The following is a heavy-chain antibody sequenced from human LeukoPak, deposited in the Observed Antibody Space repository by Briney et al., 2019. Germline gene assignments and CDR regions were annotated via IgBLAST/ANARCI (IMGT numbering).Heavy chain of an antibody. CDR2: INSDGSST. V-gene: IGHV3-74*01. Sequence: GGSLRLSCAASGFTFSSYWMHWVRQAPGKGLVWVSRINSDGSSTHYADSVKGRFTISRDNAKNTLYLQMNSLRAEDTAVCYCASVAVAGTLDYWGQGTLVTVSS. CDR3: ASVAVAGTLDY. J-gene: IGHJ4*02. D-gene: IGHD6-19*01. CDR1: GFTFSSYW.